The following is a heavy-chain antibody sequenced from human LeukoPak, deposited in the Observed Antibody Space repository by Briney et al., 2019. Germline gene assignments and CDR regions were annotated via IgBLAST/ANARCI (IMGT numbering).Heavy chain of an antibody. V-gene: IGHV4-4*07. Sequence: SETLSLTCTVSGGSISSYFWSWIRQPAGKGLEWIGRIYSSGNTDYNPSLKSRVTMSVDTSKNQFSLKLSSVTAADTAVYYCARDAGVPLDAFDIWGQGTMVTVSS. CDR1: GGSISSYF. CDR3: ARDAGVPLDAFDI. J-gene: IGHJ3*02. CDR2: IYSSGNT.